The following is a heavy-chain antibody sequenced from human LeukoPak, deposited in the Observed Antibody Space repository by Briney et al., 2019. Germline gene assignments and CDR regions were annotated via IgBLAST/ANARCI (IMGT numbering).Heavy chain of an antibody. J-gene: IGHJ4*02. CDR1: GFTFSSYA. D-gene: IGHD5-12*01. CDR3: ARDRSSYEYYFDY. Sequence: GGSLRLSCAASGFTFSSYAMSWVRQAPGKGLEWVSAISGSGGSTYYADSVKGRFTISRDNSKNTLYLQMNSLRAEDTAVYYCARDRSSYEYYFDYWGQGTLVTVSS. V-gene: IGHV3-23*01. CDR2: ISGSGGST.